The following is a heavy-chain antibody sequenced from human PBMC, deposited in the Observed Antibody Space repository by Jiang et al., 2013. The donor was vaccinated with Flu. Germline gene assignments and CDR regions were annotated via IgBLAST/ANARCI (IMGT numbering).Heavy chain of an antibody. V-gene: IGHV4-31*03. D-gene: IGHD5-18*01. CDR1: GGSISSGGFH. J-gene: IGHJ3*02. Sequence: GPGLVKPSQTLSLTCTVSGGSISSGGFHWSWIRQHPGKGLEWMGYIYYSGSTYNNPSLKSRATMSVDTSKNQFSLKLNSVTAADTAVYYCARAGYSYGFSFDIWGQGTMVTVSS. CDR2: IYYSGST. CDR3: ARAGYSYGFSFDI.